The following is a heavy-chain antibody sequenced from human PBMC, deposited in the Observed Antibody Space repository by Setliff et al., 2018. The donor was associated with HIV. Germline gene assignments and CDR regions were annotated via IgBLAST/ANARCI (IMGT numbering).Heavy chain of an antibody. CDR1: GYTFTSYG. CDR3: ARGRRIAARQLDY. J-gene: IGHJ4*02. CDR2: ISAYDGDT. D-gene: IGHD6-6*01. Sequence: ASVKVSCKASGYTFTSYGISWVRQAPGQGLEWMGWISAYDGDTKYAEKFQGRVTMTADTTASTAYMELRNLKSDDTAVYYCARGRRIAARQLDYWGQGTLVTVSS. V-gene: IGHV1-18*01.